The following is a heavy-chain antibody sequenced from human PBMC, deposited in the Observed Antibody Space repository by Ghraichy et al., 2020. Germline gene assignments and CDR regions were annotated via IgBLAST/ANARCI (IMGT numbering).Heavy chain of an antibody. J-gene: IGHJ6*02. CDR2: IYYSGST. CDR1: GGSISSYY. V-gene: IGHV4-59*01. Sequence: SETLSLTCTVSGGSISSYYWSWIRQPPGKGLEWIGYIYYSGSTNYNPSLKSRVTISVDTSKNQFSLKLSSVTAADTAVYYCARLSGYGHYYYGMDVWGQGTTVTVSS. CDR3: ARLSGYGHYYYGMDV. D-gene: IGHD3-22*01.